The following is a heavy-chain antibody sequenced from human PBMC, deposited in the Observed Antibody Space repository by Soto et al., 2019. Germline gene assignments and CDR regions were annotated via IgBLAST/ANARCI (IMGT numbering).Heavy chain of an antibody. Sequence: QLQLQESGSGLVKPSQTLSLTCAVSGGSISSGGYSWNWIRQPPGKGLEWIGYIYQSGSTYYNPSLKSRVTISVDRSKNQFSLKLSSVTPADTAVYYCARDDLSGYFFDIWGQGTMVTVSS. J-gene: IGHJ3*02. CDR3: ARDDLSGYFFDI. D-gene: IGHD3-9*01. CDR2: IYQSGST. CDR1: GGSISSGGYS. V-gene: IGHV4-30-2*01.